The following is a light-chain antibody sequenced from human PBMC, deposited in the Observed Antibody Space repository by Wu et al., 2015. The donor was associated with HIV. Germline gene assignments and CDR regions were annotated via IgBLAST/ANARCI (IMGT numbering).Light chain of an antibody. Sequence: EIVLTQSPVTLSLSPGERATLSCRASQSIRSSLVWSQQKSGQAPRLLIYDASNRATGIPARFSGSGSGTDFTLTISSLEPEDFAVYYCQQRRYWPLYTFGQGTKLEIK. CDR2: DAS. V-gene: IGKV3-11*01. CDR3: QQRRYWPLYT. J-gene: IGKJ2*01. CDR1: QSIRSS.